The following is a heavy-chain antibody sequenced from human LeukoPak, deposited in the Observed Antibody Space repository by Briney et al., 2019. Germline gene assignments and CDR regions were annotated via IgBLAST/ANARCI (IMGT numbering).Heavy chain of an antibody. CDR3: SGYYYYYGMDV. V-gene: IGHV4-61*01. Sequence: ASETLSLTCTVSGGSVSSGSYYWSWIRQPPGKGLEWIGYIYYSGSTNYNPSLKSRVTISVDTSKNQFSLKLSSVTAADTAVYYCSGYYYYYGMDVWGQGTTATVSS. CDR1: GGSVSSGSYY. J-gene: IGHJ6*02. CDR2: IYYSGST.